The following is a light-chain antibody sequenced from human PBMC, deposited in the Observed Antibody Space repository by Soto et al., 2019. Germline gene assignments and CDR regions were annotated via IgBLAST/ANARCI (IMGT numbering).Light chain of an antibody. CDR1: QGIRDD. J-gene: IGKJ1*01. Sequence: DIQMTQSPSSLSASVGDEVTITCRASQGIRDDLGWYQQKPGKAPKLLIYDASSLESGVPSRFSGSGSGTEFTLTISSLQPDDFATYYCQQYNSYWTFGQGTKVDIK. V-gene: IGKV1-17*01. CDR3: QQYNSYWT. CDR2: DAS.